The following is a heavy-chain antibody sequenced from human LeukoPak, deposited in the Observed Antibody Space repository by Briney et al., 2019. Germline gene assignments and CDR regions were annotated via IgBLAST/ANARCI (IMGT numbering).Heavy chain of an antibody. D-gene: IGHD6-19*01. CDR2: ISDDDDST. Sequence: GGSLRLSCATSHFTFSSHAMNWVRQAPGKGLEWVSSISDDDDSTYYADSVKGRFTISRDNSKNTLYLQMNSLRAEDTAVYYCAKDPQWLVPNDAFDIWGQGTMVTVSS. CDR1: HFTFSSHA. J-gene: IGHJ3*02. V-gene: IGHV3-23*01. CDR3: AKDPQWLVPNDAFDI.